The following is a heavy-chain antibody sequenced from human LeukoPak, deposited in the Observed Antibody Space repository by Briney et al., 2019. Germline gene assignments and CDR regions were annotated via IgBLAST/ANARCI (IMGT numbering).Heavy chain of an antibody. CDR1: GFTFDDYA. D-gene: IGHD3-22*01. Sequence: GGSLRLSCAASGFTFDDYAMHWVRQAPGKGLEWVSGISWNSGSIGYADSVKGRFTISRDNAKNSLYLQMNSLRAEDTALYYCAKDRIYRGDPYYYDSSGYADWGQGTLVTVSS. J-gene: IGHJ4*02. CDR3: AKDRIYRGDPYYYDSSGYAD. V-gene: IGHV3-9*01. CDR2: ISWNSGSI.